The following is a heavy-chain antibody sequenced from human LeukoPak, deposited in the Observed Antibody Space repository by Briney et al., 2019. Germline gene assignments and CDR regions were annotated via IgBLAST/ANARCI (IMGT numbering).Heavy chain of an antibody. CDR2: TRNEANIYTT. V-gene: IGHV3-72*01. J-gene: IGHJ3*02. CDR1: GFIFSDHY. Sequence: GGSLRLTCAASGFIFSDHYMDWVRQAPGKGLEWVGRTRNEANIYTTKYAASVKGRFTISRDDSKNSLYLQMNSLKTEDTAVYYCASPVGATTVRAFDIWGQGTMVTVSS. CDR3: ASPVGATTVRAFDI. D-gene: IGHD1-26*01.